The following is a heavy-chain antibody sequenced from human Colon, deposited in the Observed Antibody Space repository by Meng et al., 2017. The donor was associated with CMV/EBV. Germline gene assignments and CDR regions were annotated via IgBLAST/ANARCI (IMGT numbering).Heavy chain of an antibody. CDR1: GNRFRNYW. V-gene: IGHV5-51*01. D-gene: IGHD2/OR15-2a*01. J-gene: IGHJ4*02. Sequence: GGSLRLSCQVSGNRFRNYWIGWVRQMPGKGLDWMAIIYPGDSDAVHNPSFQGRVTISADKSISTAYLQWSYLRASDTAMYYCVRREYFGTESGNWGQGTMVTVSS. CDR3: VRREYFGTESGN. CDR2: IYPGDSDA.